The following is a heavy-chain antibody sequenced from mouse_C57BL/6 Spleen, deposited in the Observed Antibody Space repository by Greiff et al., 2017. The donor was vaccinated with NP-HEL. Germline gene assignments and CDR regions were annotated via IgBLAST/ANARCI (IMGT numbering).Heavy chain of an antibody. CDR3: ARGGRSPYFDY. Sequence: VQLLQPGAELVKPGASVKLSCKASGYTFTSYWMYWVKQRPGRGLEWIGSIDPNSGGTKYNETFKSQATLTVDKPTSTAYMQLSSLTSEDSAVYDCARGGRSPYFDYWGQGTTLTVSS. CDR1: GYTFTSYW. J-gene: IGHJ2*01. V-gene: IGHV1-72*01. CDR2: IDPNSGGT.